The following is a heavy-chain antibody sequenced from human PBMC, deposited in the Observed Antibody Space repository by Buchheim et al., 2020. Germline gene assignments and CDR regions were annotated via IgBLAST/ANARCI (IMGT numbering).Heavy chain of an antibody. V-gene: IGHV3-23*01. CDR3: AKGHTAMATYDY. J-gene: IGHJ4*02. CDR1: GFTFSSYG. CDR2: ISNSGGST. Sequence: EVQLLESGGGLVQPGGSLRLSCAASGFTFSSYGMTWVRQAPGKGLEWVSSISNSGGSTYYADSVKGRFTISRDNSKNTLSLQMNSLRAEDTALYYCAKGHTAMATYDYWGQGTL. D-gene: IGHD5-18*01.